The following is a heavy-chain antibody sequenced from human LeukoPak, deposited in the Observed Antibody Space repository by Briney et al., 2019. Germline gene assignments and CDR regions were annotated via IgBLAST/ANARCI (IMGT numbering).Heavy chain of an antibody. CDR2: IYYSGST. J-gene: IGHJ4*02. V-gene: IGHV4-39*01. CDR1: GGSISSSGYY. Sequence: SETLSLTCTVSGGSISSSGYYWGWIRQPLGKGLEWIGSIYYSGSTYYNPSLKSRVTISVDTSKNQFSLKLSSVTAADTAVYYCARRETWSGYNYPIFDYWGQGTLATVSS. D-gene: IGHD5-24*01. CDR3: ARRETWSGYNYPIFDY.